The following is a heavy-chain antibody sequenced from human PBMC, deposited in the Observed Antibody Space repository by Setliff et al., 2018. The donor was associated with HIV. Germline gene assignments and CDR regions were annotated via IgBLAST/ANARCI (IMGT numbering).Heavy chain of an antibody. CDR1: GFTFEDYG. V-gene: IGHV3-11*05. Sequence: PGGSLRLSCAASGFTFEDYGMSWVRQVPGKGLEWVSYISSSSSYTNYADSVKGRFTISRDNAKNSLYLQMNSLRAEDTAVYYCARDYYDSSGSFDYWGQGTLVTVSS. CDR3: ARDYYDSSGSFDY. CDR2: ISSSSSYT. J-gene: IGHJ4*02. D-gene: IGHD3-22*01.